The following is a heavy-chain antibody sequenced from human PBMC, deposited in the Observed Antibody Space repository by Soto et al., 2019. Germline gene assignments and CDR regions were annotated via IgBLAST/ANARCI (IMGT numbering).Heavy chain of an antibody. D-gene: IGHD2-15*01. CDR1: GGSISSGGYS. Sequence: TLSLTCAVSGGSISSGGYSWSWIRQPPGKGLEWIGYIYHSGSTYYNPSLKSRVTMSVDTSKNQFSLKLSSVTAVDTAVYYCARSRDGVVDHWGQGTLVTVSS. V-gene: IGHV4-30-2*01. CDR3: ARSRDGVVDH. J-gene: IGHJ4*02. CDR2: IYHSGST.